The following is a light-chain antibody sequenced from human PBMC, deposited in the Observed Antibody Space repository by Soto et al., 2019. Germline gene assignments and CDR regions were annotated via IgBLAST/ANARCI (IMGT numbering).Light chain of an antibody. Sequence: QSVLTQPPSVSGAPGQRVTISCTGSSSNIGAGYDVHWYQQLPGTAPKLLIYGNSNRPSGVPDRFSGSKSGTSASLAITGLQAEDEADYSCQSYDRSRGVWVFGGGTQRTVL. CDR3: QSYDRSRGVWV. CDR2: GNS. J-gene: IGLJ3*02. CDR1: SSNIGAGYD. V-gene: IGLV1-40*01.